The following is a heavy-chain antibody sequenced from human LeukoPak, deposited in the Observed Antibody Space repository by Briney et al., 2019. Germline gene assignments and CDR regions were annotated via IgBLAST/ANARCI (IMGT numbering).Heavy chain of an antibody. CDR1: GGSISSGGYY. D-gene: IGHD4-23*01. J-gene: IGHJ4*02. Sequence: SETLSLTCTVSGGSISSGGYYWSWIRQPPGKGLEWIGYIYHSGSTYYNPSLKSRVTISVDRSKNQFSLKLSSVTAADTAVYYCARLVNPTVVTPHPDYWGQGTLVTVSS. CDR3: ARLVNPTVVTPHPDY. V-gene: IGHV4-30-2*01. CDR2: IYHSGST.